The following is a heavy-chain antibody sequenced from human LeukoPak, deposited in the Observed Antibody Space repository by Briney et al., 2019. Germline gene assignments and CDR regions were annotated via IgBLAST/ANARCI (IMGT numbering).Heavy chain of an antibody. CDR3: ARDPVLLWFGESYPPAYGMDV. CDR2: ITSSSSQI. Sequence: GGSLRLSCAASGFIFSRYSMKWVRQAPGKGLEWVSYITSSSSQIYYADSVKGRFTISRDNSKNTLYLQMNSLRAEDTAVYYCARDPVLLWFGESYPPAYGMDVWGQGTTVTVSS. V-gene: IGHV3-48*01. J-gene: IGHJ6*02. D-gene: IGHD3-10*01. CDR1: GFIFSRYS.